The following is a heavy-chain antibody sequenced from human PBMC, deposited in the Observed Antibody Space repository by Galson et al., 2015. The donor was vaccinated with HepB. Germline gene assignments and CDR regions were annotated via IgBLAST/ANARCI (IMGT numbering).Heavy chain of an antibody. V-gene: IGHV3-49*03. Sequence: LRLSCAASGFTFGDYTISWFRQAPGKGLEWVGFIRSKAHGGTTEYVASVKGRFTISRQDSKSIAYLQINSLKTEDTAVYYCTGDRKGGYGPFDYWGQGTLVTVSS. J-gene: IGHJ4*02. CDR3: TGDRKGGYGPFDY. D-gene: IGHD5-12*01. CDR2: IRSKAHGGTT. CDR1: GFTFGDYT.